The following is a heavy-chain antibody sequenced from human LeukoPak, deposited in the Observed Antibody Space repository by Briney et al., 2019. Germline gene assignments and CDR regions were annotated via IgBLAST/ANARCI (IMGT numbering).Heavy chain of an antibody. CDR1: GYTFTSYG. CDR3: ARELRITMVRGVIIKGRSFDY. J-gene: IGHJ4*02. CDR2: ISAYNGNT. V-gene: IGHV1-18*01. Sequence: ASVKVSCKSSGYTFTSYGVSWVRHAPGQGLEWMGWISAYNGNTNYSQTLQGRVTMTTDTSTSTAYMELRRLRSDDTAVYYCARELRITMVRGVIIKGRSFDYWGQGTLVTVSS. D-gene: IGHD3-10*01.